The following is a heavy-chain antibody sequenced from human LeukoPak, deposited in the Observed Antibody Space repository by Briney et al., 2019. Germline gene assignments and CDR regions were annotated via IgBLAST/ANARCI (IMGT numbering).Heavy chain of an antibody. CDR1: GFTFSSYA. J-gene: IGHJ6*03. CDR3: ARVDTAMVRATLDYYYYMDV. CDR2: ISSDGNDK. D-gene: IGHD5-18*01. V-gene: IGHV3-30*04. Sequence: PGRSLRLSCVASGFTFSSYAMHWVRQAPGKGLEWVAVISSDGNDKHYTDSVKGRFTIDRDSSKNTLYLQMNSLRAEDTAVYYCARVDTAMVRATLDYYYYMDVWGKGTTVTVSS.